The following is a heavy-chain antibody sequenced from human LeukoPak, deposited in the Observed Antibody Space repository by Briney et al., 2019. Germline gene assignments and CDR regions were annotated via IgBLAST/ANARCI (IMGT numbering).Heavy chain of an antibody. V-gene: IGHV5-51*01. D-gene: IGHD2-15*01. CDR1: GYSFTSYW. CDR3: ARLGAGGCSGGSCYDAFDI. J-gene: IGHJ3*02. CDR2: IYPGDSDT. Sequence: GESLKISCKGSGYSFTSYWIGWVRQMPGKGLEWMGIIYPGDSDTRYSPSFQGRVTISADKSISTAYLQWSSLKASDTAMYYCARLGAGGCSGGSCYDAFDIWGQGTMVTVSS.